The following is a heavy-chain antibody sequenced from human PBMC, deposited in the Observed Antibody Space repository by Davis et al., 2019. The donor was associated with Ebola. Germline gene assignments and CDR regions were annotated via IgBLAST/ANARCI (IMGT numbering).Heavy chain of an antibody. D-gene: IGHD1-26*01. CDR2: IKQDGSEK. CDR3: AKDSGGDHIRGIGGMDV. Sequence: GESLKISCAASGFTFSSYWMSWVRQAPGKGLEWVANIKQDGSEKYYVDSVKGRFTISRDNSKNTLYLQMNSLRAEDTAVYYCAKDSGGDHIRGIGGMDVWGKGTTVTVSS. CDR1: GFTFSSYW. V-gene: IGHV3-7*01. J-gene: IGHJ6*04.